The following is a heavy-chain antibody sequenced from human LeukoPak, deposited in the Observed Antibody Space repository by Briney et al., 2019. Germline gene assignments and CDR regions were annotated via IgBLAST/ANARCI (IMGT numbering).Heavy chain of an antibody. J-gene: IGHJ4*02. Sequence: SETLSLTCTVSGGSISSSSYYWGWIRQPPGKGLEWIGSIYYSGSTYYNPSLKSRVTISVDTSKNQFSLKLSSVTAADTAVYYCAREGQSSGYYYGSYYFDYWGQGTLVTVSS. CDR2: IYYSGST. CDR3: AREGQSSGYYYGSYYFDY. CDR1: GGSISSSSYY. V-gene: IGHV4-39*07. D-gene: IGHD3-22*01.